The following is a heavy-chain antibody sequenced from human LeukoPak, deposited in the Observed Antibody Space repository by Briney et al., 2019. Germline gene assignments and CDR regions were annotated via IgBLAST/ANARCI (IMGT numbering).Heavy chain of an antibody. CDR3: AKDSWTTVVTPQTLPDY. D-gene: IGHD4-23*01. CDR1: GFTFSSYA. Sequence: QRGGSLRLSCAASGFTFSSYAMSWVRQAPGKGLEWVSAISGSGGSTYYADSVKGRFTISRDNSKNTLYLQMNSLRAEDTAVYYCAKDSWTTVVTPQTLPDYWGQGTLVTVSS. V-gene: IGHV3-23*01. CDR2: ISGSGGST. J-gene: IGHJ4*02.